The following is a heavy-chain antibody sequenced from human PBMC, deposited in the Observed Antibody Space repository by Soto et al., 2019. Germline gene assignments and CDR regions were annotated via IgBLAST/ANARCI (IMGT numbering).Heavy chain of an antibody. CDR2: IYPGNSDI. CDR3: ARLGIWSYGMDV. D-gene: IGHD3-16*01. CDR1: GYGFSIHW. J-gene: IGHJ6*02. V-gene: IGHV5-51*01. Sequence: GESLKISCKGSGYGFSIHWVAWLRQMPGKGLEWMGIIYPGNSDIRYSPSFQGQVTISADKSISTAYLKWSGLKASDTAMYYCARLGIWSYGMDVWGQGTTVTVSS.